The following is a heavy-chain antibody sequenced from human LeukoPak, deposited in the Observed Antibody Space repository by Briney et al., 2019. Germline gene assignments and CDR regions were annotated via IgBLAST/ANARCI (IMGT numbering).Heavy chain of an antibody. D-gene: IGHD3-16*01. Sequence: SETLSLTCTVSGGSISSYYWSWIRQPPGKGLEWIGYIYYSGSTNYNPSLKSRVTISVDTSKNQFSLNLSCVTAADTAVYYCARASVLLSADYWGQGTLVTVSS. V-gene: IGHV4-59*01. J-gene: IGHJ4*02. CDR1: GGSISSYY. CDR3: ARASVLLSADY. CDR2: IYYSGST.